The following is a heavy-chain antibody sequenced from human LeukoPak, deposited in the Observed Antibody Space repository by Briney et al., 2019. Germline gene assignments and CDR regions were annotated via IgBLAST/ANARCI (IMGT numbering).Heavy chain of an antibody. Sequence: SETLSLTCTVSGGSISSYYWSWIRQPPGKGLEWIGYIYYSGSTNYNPSLKSRVTISVDTSKNQFSLKLSSVTAADTAVYYCARGGAVTTDPDYWGQGTLVTVSS. CDR3: ARGGAVTTDPDY. D-gene: IGHD4-17*01. CDR1: GGSISSYY. CDR2: IYYSGST. V-gene: IGHV4-59*01. J-gene: IGHJ4*02.